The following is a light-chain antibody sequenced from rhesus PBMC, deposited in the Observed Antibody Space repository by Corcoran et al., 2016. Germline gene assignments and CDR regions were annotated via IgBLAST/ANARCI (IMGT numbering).Light chain of an antibody. J-gene: IGKJ3*01. V-gene: IGKV3S11*01. CDR3: LQYSNSPFT. CDR2: GAS. CDR1: QSVRHY. Sequence: QVELTQSPATLSLSPGERATLSCRAIQSVRHYLSWYPQKPGQAPRLLIHGASTRATGVPDRFSGSGSGTDFALTITSLQPADIATYYCLQYSNSPFTFGPETKLDI.